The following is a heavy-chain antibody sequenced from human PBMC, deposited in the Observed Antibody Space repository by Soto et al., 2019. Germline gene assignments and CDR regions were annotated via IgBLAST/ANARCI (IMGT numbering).Heavy chain of an antibody. D-gene: IGHD6-13*01. CDR3: ARGIAALRLSWFGP. V-gene: IGHV1-2*02. Sequence: QAQLVQSGAEVKKPGASVKVSCMASGYTFSGNYLHWVRQAPGQGLEWMGWINPKSGGTGYAQKFQGRVTMTTDTSTSTAYTELTSLTSADTAVYYCARGIAALRLSWFGPWGQGTLVTVSS. CDR2: INPKSGGT. CDR1: GYTFSGNY. J-gene: IGHJ5*02.